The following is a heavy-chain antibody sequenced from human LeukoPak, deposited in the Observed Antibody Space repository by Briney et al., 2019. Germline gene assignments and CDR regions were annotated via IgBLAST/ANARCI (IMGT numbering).Heavy chain of an antibody. CDR1: GYTFTSYY. CDR2: TNPSGGST. D-gene: IGHD6-19*01. Sequence: ASVKVSCKASGYTFTSYYMHWVRQAPGQGLEWMGITNPSGGSTSYAQKFQGRVTMTRDTSTSTVYMELSSLRSEDTAVYYCARDSPPERGIAVAGTMDYWGQGTLVTVSS. V-gene: IGHV1-46*01. J-gene: IGHJ4*02. CDR3: ARDSPPERGIAVAGTMDY.